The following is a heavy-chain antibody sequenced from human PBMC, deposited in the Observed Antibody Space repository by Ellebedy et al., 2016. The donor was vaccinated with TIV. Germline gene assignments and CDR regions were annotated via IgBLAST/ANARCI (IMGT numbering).Heavy chain of an antibody. Sequence: GGSLRLSCAASGFTFSSYGMHWVRQAPGKGLEWVSYISSNSGSTNYVDSVKGRFSISRDNAENSLYLQMSSLRAEDTAVYYCARAHVPPSGVSFNRADGMDVWGQGTTVTVSS. CDR1: GFTFSSYG. V-gene: IGHV3-48*04. D-gene: IGHD2-2*01. CDR2: ISSNSGST. J-gene: IGHJ6*02. CDR3: ARAHVPPSGVSFNRADGMDV.